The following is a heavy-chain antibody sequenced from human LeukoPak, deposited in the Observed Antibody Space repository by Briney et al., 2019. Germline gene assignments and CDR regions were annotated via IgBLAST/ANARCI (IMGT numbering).Heavy chain of an antibody. CDR1: GGSISSYY. V-gene: IGHV4-59*01. CDR3: ASVRKGYSYDPSDY. Sequence: PSETLSLTCTVSGGSISSYYWSWIRQPPGKGLEWIGYIYYSGSTNYNPSLKSRVTISVDTSKNQFSLKLSSVTAADTAVYYCASVRKGYSYDPSDYWGQGTLVTVSS. D-gene: IGHD5-18*01. J-gene: IGHJ4*02. CDR2: IYYSGST.